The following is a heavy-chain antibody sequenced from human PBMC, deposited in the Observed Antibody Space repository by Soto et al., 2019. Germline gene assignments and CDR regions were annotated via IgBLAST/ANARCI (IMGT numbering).Heavy chain of an antibody. J-gene: IGHJ6*03. CDR3: ATSAPPRTGYYMDV. V-gene: IGHV4-39*01. CDR2: IYYSGST. Sequence: SSETLSLTCTVSGGSISSGGYYWSWIRQHPGKGLEWIGSIYYSGSTYYNPSLKSRVTISVDTSKNQFSLKLSSVTAADTAVYYCATSAPPRTGYYMDVWGKGTTVTVS. CDR1: GGSISSGGYY. D-gene: IGHD4-17*01.